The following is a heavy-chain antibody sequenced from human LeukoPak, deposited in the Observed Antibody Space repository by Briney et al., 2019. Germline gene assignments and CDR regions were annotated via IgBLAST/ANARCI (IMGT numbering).Heavy chain of an antibody. V-gene: IGHV3-74*01. D-gene: IGHD5-12*01. CDR1: GFTFSSYW. CDR3: ARVDIQYYYYYMDV. Sequence: GGSLRLSCAASGFTFSSYWMHWVRQAPGKGLVWVSRINTDGSSTSYADSVKGRYTISRDNAKNTLYLQMNSLRAEDTAVYYCARVDIQYYYYYMDVWGKGTTVTVSS. J-gene: IGHJ6*03. CDR2: INTDGSST.